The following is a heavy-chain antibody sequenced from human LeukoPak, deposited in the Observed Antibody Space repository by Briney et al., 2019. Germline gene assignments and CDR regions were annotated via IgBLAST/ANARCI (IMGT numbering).Heavy chain of an antibody. CDR3: ARERVGYSGYVGYFDY. V-gene: IGHV6-1*01. CDR2: XXYRSKWYN. J-gene: IGHJ4*02. D-gene: IGHD5-12*01. Sequence: GRXXYRSKWYNDYAVSVKSRITINPDTSKNQFSLQLNSVTPEDTAVYYCARERVGYSGYVGYFDYWGQGTLVTVSS.